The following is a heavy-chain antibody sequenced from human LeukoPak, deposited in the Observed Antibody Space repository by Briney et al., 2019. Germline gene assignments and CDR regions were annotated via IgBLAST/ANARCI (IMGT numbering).Heavy chain of an antibody. D-gene: IGHD3-3*01. Sequence: GKSLRLSCVASGFTFSSYAMHWVRQAPGKGLEWVVFISYDGSNKYYADSVKGRFTISRDNSKNTLCLQMNSLRVEDTAVYYCARDRVLEWSGWFDPWGQGTLVTVSS. CDR2: ISYDGSNK. V-gene: IGHV3-30-3*01. J-gene: IGHJ5*02. CDR3: ARDRVLEWSGWFDP. CDR1: GFTFSSYA.